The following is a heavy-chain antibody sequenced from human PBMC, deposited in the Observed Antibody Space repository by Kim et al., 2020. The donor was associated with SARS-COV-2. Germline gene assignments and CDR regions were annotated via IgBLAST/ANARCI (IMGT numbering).Heavy chain of an antibody. V-gene: IGHV3-7*01. CDR3: AREGASIGWFDP. D-gene: IGHD1-26*01. Sequence: YYVDSVKGQFTISRDNAKNSRYLQMNSLRAEDTAVYYCAREGASIGWFDPWGQGTLVTVSS. J-gene: IGHJ5*02.